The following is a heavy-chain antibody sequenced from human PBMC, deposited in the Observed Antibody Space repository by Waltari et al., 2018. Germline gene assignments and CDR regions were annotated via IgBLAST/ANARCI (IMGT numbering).Heavy chain of an antibody. V-gene: IGHV3-30-3*01. Sequence: QVQLVESGGGVVQPGRSLRRSCAASGFTFSSYAHHLVRQAPGKVLEWVAVISYDGSNKYVADSVKGRFTISRDNSKNTLYLQMNSLRAEDTAVYYCARDYSSGWYPRYWGQGTLVTVSS. J-gene: IGHJ4*02. CDR3: ARDYSSGWYPRY. D-gene: IGHD6-19*01. CDR2: ISYDGSNK. CDR1: GFTFSSYA.